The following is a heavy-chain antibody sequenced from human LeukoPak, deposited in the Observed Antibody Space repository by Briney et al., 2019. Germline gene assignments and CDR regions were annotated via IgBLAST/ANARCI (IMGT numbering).Heavy chain of an antibody. V-gene: IGHV3-30*18. D-gene: IGHD3-10*01. CDR3: AKDYYGSGSYGSFDY. CDR1: GFTFSSYG. J-gene: IGHJ4*02. Sequence: PGGSLGLSCVASGFTFSSYGMHWVRQAPGKGLEWVAVISYDGSNKYYADSVKGRFTISRDNSKNTLYLQMNSLRAEDTAVYYCAKDYYGSGSYGSFDYWGQGTLVTVSS. CDR2: ISYDGSNK.